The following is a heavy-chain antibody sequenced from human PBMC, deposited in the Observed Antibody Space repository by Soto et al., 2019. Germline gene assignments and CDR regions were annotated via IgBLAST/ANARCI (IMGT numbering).Heavy chain of an antibody. V-gene: IGHV4-4*07. CDR2: VYISGST. CDR3: ARGGRDGFDI. CDR1: GGSISTYY. Sequence: QVQLQESGPGLVKPSETLSLTCTVSGGSISTYYWNWIRQSAGKGLEWIGRVYISGSTNYHPSPKSRVAMSVDTSNNQFSLKVTSVTAADTAVYYCARGGRDGFDIWGQGTMVTVSS. J-gene: IGHJ3*02.